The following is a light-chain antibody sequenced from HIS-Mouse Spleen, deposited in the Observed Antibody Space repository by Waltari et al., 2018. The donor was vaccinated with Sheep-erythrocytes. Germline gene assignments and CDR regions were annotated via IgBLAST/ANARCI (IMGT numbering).Light chain of an antibody. CDR3: QQYNNWPPPYT. CDR1: QSVSSN. CDR2: GAS. V-gene: IGKV3-15*01. J-gene: IGKJ2*01. Sequence: EIVMTQSPATLSVSPGERATLSCRASQSVSSNLAWYQQNPGQPPRLLIYGASTRATGIPARFSGSGAGTEFTLTSSSMQSEDVAVYYCQQYNNWPPPYTFGQGTKLEIK.